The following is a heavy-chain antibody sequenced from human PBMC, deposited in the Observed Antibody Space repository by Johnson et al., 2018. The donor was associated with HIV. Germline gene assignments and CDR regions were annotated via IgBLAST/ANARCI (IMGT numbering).Heavy chain of an antibody. CDR3: AREILTDYYDSSDAFDI. D-gene: IGHD3-22*01. J-gene: IGHJ3*02. Sequence: VQLVESGGGVVRPGGSLRLSCAGSGFTFDDYGMNWVRQAPGKGLEWVSDIRWNGGSTGYADSVKGRFTISRDNAKNSLYLQMNSLRAEDTALYYCAREILTDYYDSSDAFDIWGQGTMVTVSS. CDR1: GFTFDDYG. CDR2: IRWNGGST. V-gene: IGHV3-20*04.